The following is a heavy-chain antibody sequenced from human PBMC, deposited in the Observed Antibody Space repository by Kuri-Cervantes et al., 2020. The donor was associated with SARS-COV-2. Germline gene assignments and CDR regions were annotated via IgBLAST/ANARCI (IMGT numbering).Heavy chain of an antibody. CDR2: IIPIFGTA. Sequence: SVKVSCKASGGTFSSYAISWVRQAPGQGLERMGGIIPIFGTANYAQKFQGRVTITADESTSTAYMELSSLRSEDTAVYYCARDVGFGYSHGHSYGMDVWGQGTTVTVSS. V-gene: IGHV1-69*13. CDR1: GGTFSSYA. CDR3: ARDVGFGYSHGHSYGMDV. D-gene: IGHD5-18*01. J-gene: IGHJ6*02.